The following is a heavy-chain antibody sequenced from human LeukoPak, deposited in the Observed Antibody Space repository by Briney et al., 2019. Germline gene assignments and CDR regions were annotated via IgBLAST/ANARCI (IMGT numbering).Heavy chain of an antibody. Sequence: PGRSLRLSCAASGFTFSSYAMHWVRQAPGKGLEWVAVISYDGSNKYYADSVKGRFTISRDNSKNTLYLQMNSLRAEDTAVYYCARPYCSSTSCPFEDAFDIWGQGTMVTVSS. CDR2: ISYDGSNK. CDR1: GFTFSSYA. D-gene: IGHD2-2*01. J-gene: IGHJ3*02. V-gene: IGHV3-30-3*01. CDR3: ARPYCSSTSCPFEDAFDI.